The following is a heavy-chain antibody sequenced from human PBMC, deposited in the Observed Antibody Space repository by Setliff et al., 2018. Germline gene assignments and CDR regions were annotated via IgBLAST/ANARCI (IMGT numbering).Heavy chain of an antibody. CDR1: GYTFTSYD. CDR3: ARRSTYYNFWSGYWDY. J-gene: IGHJ4*03. V-gene: IGHV1-8*02. Sequence: ASVKVSCKASGYTFTSYDINWVRQATGQGLEWMGWMNPNSGNTGYAQKFQGRVTMTRNTSISTAYMELRSLRSDDTAVYYCARRSTYYNFWSGYWDYWGQGTMVTVSS. CDR2: MNPNSGNT. D-gene: IGHD3-3*01.